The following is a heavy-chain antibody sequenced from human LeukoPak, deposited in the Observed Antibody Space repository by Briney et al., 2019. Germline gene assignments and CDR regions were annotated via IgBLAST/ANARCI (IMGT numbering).Heavy chain of an antibody. CDR2: IYPGDSDT. D-gene: IGHD3-10*01. CDR1: GYSSTSYW. CDR3: ARRYYGSGSYYNWFDP. J-gene: IGHJ5*02. V-gene: IGHV5-51*01. Sequence: GASLKISCKGSGYSSTSYWIGWVRQMPGKGLEWMGSIYPGDSDTRYSPSFQGQVTISADKSISTAYLQWSSLKASDTAMYYCARRYYGSGSYYNWFDPWGQGTLVTVSS.